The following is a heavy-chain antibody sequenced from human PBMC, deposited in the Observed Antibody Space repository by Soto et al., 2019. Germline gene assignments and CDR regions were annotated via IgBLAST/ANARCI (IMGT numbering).Heavy chain of an antibody. CDR1: GGSISSSGYY. CDR2: IYYSGDT. Sequence: PSETLSLTCTVSGGSISSSGYYWGWIRQPPGKGLEWIGSIYYSGDTYFYPSLRSRVTMSVDTSKNQFSLKLSSVTAADTAMYYCVRGGRYHMQETYYFDYWGQGTLVTVS. J-gene: IGHJ4*02. D-gene: IGHD3-16*02. CDR3: VRGGRYHMQETYYFDY. V-gene: IGHV4-39*01.